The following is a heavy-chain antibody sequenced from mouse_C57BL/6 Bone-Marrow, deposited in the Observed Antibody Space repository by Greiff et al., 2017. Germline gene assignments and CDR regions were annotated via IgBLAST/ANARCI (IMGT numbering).Heavy chain of an antibody. J-gene: IGHJ3*01. V-gene: IGHV1-50*01. CDR2: IDPSDSYT. D-gene: IGHD2-2*01. CDR3: ARGLYGYGYDWWAY. CDR1: GYTFTSYW. Sequence: VQLQQSGAELVKPGASVKLSCKASGYTFTSYWMQWVKQRPGQGLEWIGEIDPSDSYTNYNQKFKGKATLTVDTSSSTAYMQLSSLPSEGSAVYDCARGLYGYGYDWWAYWGRGTRVTVSA.